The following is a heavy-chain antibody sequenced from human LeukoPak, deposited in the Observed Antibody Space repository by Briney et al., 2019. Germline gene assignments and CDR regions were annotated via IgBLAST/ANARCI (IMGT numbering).Heavy chain of an antibody. CDR1: GFTFSSYA. CDR3: AKVPDILTGYYYFDY. D-gene: IGHD3-9*01. J-gene: IGHJ4*02. Sequence: PGGSLRLSCAASGFTFSSYAMSWVRQAPGKGLEWVSAISGSGGSAYYADSAKGRFTISRDNSKNTLYLQMNSLRAEDTAVYYCAKVPDILTGYYYFDYWGQGTLVTVSS. V-gene: IGHV3-23*01. CDR2: ISGSGGSA.